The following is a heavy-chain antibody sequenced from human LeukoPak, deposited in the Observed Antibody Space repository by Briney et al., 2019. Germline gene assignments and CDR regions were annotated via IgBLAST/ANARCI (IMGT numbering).Heavy chain of an antibody. CDR2: ISGSGGRT. J-gene: IGHJ3*02. Sequence: GGSLRLSCAASEFTFSSYAMNWVRQAPGKGLEWVSSISGSGGRTYYADSAKGRFTFSRDNSKNTLYLQMNSLRAEDTAVYYCANLGINSLDIVVVPAAYAFDIWGQGTMVTVSS. CDR1: EFTFSSYA. CDR3: ANLGINSLDIVVVPAAYAFDI. D-gene: IGHD2-2*03. V-gene: IGHV3-23*01.